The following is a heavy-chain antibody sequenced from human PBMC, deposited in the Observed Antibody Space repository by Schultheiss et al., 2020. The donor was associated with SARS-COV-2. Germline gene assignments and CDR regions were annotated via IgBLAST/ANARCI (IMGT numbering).Heavy chain of an antibody. CDR3: AKDLWCSSTSCYIGYFQH. V-gene: IGHV3-13*01. Sequence: GESLKISCAASGFTFSSYDMHWVRQATGKGLEWVSAIGTAGDTYYPGSVKGRFTISRDNSKNTLYLQMNSLRAEDTAVYYCAKDLWCSSTSCYIGYFQHWGQGTLVTVSS. D-gene: IGHD2-2*02. CDR2: IGTAGDT. J-gene: IGHJ1*01. CDR1: GFTFSSYD.